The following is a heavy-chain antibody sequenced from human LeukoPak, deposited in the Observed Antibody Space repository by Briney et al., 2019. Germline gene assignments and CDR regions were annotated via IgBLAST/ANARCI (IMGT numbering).Heavy chain of an antibody. CDR3: ARDLRGSGWY. V-gene: IGHV4-39*02. Sequence: PSETLSLTCTVSGGSLSSSSTSYWGWIRQPPGKGLEWIGSMNYGGASHYTPSLKSRGTISVDTSKKHFSLRLSSVTAADTAVYYCARDLRGSGWYLGQGTLVTVSS. D-gene: IGHD6-19*01. J-gene: IGHJ4*02. CDR2: MNYGGAS. CDR1: GGSLSSSSTSY.